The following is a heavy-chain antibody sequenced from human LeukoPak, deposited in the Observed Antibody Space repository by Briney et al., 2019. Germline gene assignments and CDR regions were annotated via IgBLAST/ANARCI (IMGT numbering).Heavy chain of an antibody. J-gene: IGHJ5*02. Sequence: GAPVKVSCKASGYTFTSYYMHWVRQAPGQGLEWMGIINPSGGSTSYAQKFQGRVTMTRDTSTSTVYMELSSLRAEDTAVYYCARDLWAVPAAILYNWFDPWGQGTLVTVSS. CDR3: ARDLWAVPAAILYNWFDP. D-gene: IGHD2-2*02. CDR1: GYTFTSYY. V-gene: IGHV1-46*01. CDR2: INPSGGST.